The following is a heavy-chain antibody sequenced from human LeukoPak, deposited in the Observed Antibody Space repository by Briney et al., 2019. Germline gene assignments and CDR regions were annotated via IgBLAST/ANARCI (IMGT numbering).Heavy chain of an antibody. V-gene: IGHV1-8*01. D-gene: IGHD2-2*01. Sequence: ASVKVSCKASGYTFTSYDINWVRQATGQGLEWMGWMNPNSGNTGYAQKFQGRVTMTRNTSISTAYMELSSLRSEDTAVYYCARGRAGYCSSTSCYYYYYYYYMDVWGKGTTVTISS. CDR3: ARGRAGYCSSTSCYYYYYYYYMDV. J-gene: IGHJ6*03. CDR1: GYTFTSYD. CDR2: MNPNSGNT.